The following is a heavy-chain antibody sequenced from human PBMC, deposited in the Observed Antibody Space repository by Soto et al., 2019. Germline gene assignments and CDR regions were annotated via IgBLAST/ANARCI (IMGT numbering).Heavy chain of an antibody. D-gene: IGHD3-3*01. V-gene: IGHV1-24*01. J-gene: IGHJ4*02. CDR2: FDPEDGET. Sequence: ASVKVSCKVSGYTLTELSMHWVRQAPGKGLECMGGFDPEDGETIYAQKFQGRVTMTQDTSTDTAYMELSNLRSEDTAVYYCTTGQRPIRFLEWLSRYYFDYWGQGTLVTVSS. CDR3: TTGQRPIRFLEWLSRYYFDY. CDR1: GYTLTELS.